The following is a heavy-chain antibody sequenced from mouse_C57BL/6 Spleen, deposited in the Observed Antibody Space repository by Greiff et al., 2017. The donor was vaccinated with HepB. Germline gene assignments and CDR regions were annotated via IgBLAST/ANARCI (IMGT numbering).Heavy chain of an antibody. Sequence: QVQLQQSGAELVKPGASVKISCKASGYAFSSYWMNWVKQRPGKGLEWIGQIYTGDGDTNYNGKFKGKATLTADKSSSTAYMQRSSLTSEDSAVYFCARYYAPGYFDVWGTGTTLTVSS. CDR1: GYAFSSYW. J-gene: IGHJ1*03. V-gene: IGHV1-80*01. D-gene: IGHD1-1*02. CDR3: ARYYAPGYFDV. CDR2: IYTGDGDT.